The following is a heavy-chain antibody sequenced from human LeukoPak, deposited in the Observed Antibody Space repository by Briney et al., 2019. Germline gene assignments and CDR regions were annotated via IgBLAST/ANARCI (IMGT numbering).Heavy chain of an antibody. D-gene: IGHD5-12*01. Sequence: SVKVSCKASGGTFSSYAISWVRQAPGQGLEWMGRIIPILGIANYAQKFQGRVTITADKSTSTACMELSSLRSEDTAVYYCADRGYSGYDDYYYYGMDVWGQGTTVTVSS. CDR1: GGTFSSYA. CDR3: ADRGYSGYDDYYYYGMDV. J-gene: IGHJ6*02. V-gene: IGHV1-69*04. CDR2: IIPILGIA.